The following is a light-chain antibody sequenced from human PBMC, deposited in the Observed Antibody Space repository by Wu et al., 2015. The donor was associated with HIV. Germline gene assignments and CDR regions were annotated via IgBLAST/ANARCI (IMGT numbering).Light chain of an antibody. CDR2: DTS. Sequence: EIVLTQSPATLSLSPGERATVSCRASQSVDRYLAWYQLKPGQAPRLLIYDTSNRATGIPARFSGSGSGTDFTLTISSLEPEDFAVYYCQQRSNWPFTFGQGTKLEMK. V-gene: IGKV3-11*01. J-gene: IGKJ2*01. CDR3: QQRSNWPFT. CDR1: QSVDRY.